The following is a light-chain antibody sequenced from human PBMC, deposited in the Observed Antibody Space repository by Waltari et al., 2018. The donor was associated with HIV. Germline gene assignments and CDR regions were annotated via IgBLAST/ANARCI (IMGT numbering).Light chain of an antibody. CDR3: GTWDTSLSAVV. J-gene: IGLJ1*01. V-gene: IGLV1-51*01. CDR1: TSNIGNNY. CDR2: DNS. Sequence: QSVLTQPPSVSAAPGQKVTISCSGSTSNIGNNYVSWYQRPPGTAPKLLIDDNSERPSGSPDRFSGSKSGTSATLGITGLQTGDEADYYGGTWDTSLSAVVFGTGTKVTVL.